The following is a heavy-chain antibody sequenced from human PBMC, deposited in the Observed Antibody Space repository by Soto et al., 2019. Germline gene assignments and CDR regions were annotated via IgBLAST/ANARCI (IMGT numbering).Heavy chain of an antibody. CDR2: VSADGQTT. Sequence: EVHLLESGGGLVQPGGSLRLSCAASGFSFSNYGMTWVRQAPGKGLEWVSSVSADGQTTYYAESVRGRFTISRDSSKGTRYLPMDSLRADDTAVYYCAKEASVPSLGEFWYFDLWGRGTHVTVSS. CDR3: AKEASVPSLGEFWYFDL. J-gene: IGHJ2*01. D-gene: IGHD3-10*01. V-gene: IGHV3-23*01. CDR1: GFSFSNYG.